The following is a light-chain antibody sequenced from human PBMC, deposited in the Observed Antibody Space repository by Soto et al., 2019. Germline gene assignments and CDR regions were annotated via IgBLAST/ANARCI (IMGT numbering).Light chain of an antibody. CDR1: QSVSSSY. Sequence: EIVLTQSPGTLSLSPWERATLSCRASQSVSSSYLAWYQQKPGQAPRLLIYGASSRATGIPDRFSGSGSGTDFTLTISRREPEDFAVYYCQQYGSSPRAFGQGTKVDI. J-gene: IGKJ1*01. V-gene: IGKV3-20*01. CDR2: GAS. CDR3: QQYGSSPRA.